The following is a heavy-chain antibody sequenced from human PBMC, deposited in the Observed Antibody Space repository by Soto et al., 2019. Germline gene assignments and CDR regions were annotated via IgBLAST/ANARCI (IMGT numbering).Heavy chain of an antibody. CDR2: INPSGGST. Sequence: QVQLVQSGAEVKKPGASVKVSCKASGYTFTSYYMHWVRQAPGQGLEWMGIINPSGGSTSYAQKFLGRVTMTRDTSTSTVYMELSSLRSEDTAVYYCASAGGGNWFDPWGQGTLVTVSS. J-gene: IGHJ5*02. CDR3: ASAGGGNWFDP. V-gene: IGHV1-46*01. CDR1: GYTFTSYY. D-gene: IGHD3-16*01.